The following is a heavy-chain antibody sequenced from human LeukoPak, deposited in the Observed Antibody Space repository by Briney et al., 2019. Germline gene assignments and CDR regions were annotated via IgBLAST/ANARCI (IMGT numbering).Heavy chain of an antibody. CDR1: GGSISSYC. Sequence: PSETLSLTCTVSGGSISSYCWSWIRQPAGKGLEWIGRISTSGSTNYNPSLKSRVTISVDKSKNQFSLKLSSVTAADTAVYYCARDGPRYCSSTSCYYFDYWGQGTLVTVSS. CDR2: ISTSGST. D-gene: IGHD2-2*01. J-gene: IGHJ4*02. CDR3: ARDGPRYCSSTSCYYFDY. V-gene: IGHV4-4*07.